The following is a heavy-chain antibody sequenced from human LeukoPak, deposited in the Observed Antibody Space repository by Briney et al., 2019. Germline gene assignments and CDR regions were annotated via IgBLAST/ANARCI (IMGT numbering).Heavy chain of an antibody. V-gene: IGHV4-4*07. Sequence: SETLSLTCTVSGGSISSDYWNWIRQPAGKRVEWIERIYYSGSTSYHPSLKSRVTMSIDTSKNQFSLKLSSVTAADTAVYYCARGGDWFDPWGQGTLVTVSS. CDR3: ARGGDWFDP. CDR2: IYYSGST. D-gene: IGHD3-16*01. J-gene: IGHJ5*02. CDR1: GGSISSDY.